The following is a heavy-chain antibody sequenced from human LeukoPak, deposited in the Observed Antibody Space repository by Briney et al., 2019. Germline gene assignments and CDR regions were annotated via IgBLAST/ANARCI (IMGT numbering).Heavy chain of an antibody. J-gene: IGHJ6*03. CDR3: AKAGGYDYVWGSYRYYYYMDV. D-gene: IGHD3-16*02. CDR1: GFTFNNYG. Sequence: GRSLRLCCAASGFTFNNYGMHWVRQAPGRGLEWVAVIWYDGTNQYYADSVKGRFTISRDNSKDTLYLQMNSLRAEDKAVYYCAKAGGYDYVWGSYRYYYYMDVWGKGTTVTVSS. CDR2: IWYDGTNQ. V-gene: IGHV3-33*06.